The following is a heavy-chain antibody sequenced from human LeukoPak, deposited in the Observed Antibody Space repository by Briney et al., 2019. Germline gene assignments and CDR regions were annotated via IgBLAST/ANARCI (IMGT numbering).Heavy chain of an antibody. CDR3: AREGAAAGIVFYYGMDV. CDR1: GFTFSSYG. D-gene: IGHD6-13*01. V-gene: IGHV3-33*01. Sequence: PGGTLRLSCAASGFTFSSYGMHWVRQAPGKGLEWVAVIWYDGSNKYYADSVKGRFTISRDNSKNTLYLQMNSLRAEDTAVYYCAREGAAAGIVFYYGMDVWGQGTTVTVSS. CDR2: IWYDGSNK. J-gene: IGHJ6*02.